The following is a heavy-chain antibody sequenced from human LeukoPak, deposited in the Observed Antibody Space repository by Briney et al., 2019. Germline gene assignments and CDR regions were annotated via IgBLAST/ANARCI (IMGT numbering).Heavy chain of an antibody. CDR2: IKPDGTTK. V-gene: IGHV3-7*03. J-gene: IGHJ4*02. CDR3: ARSIPYGTTWYGRSDY. Sequence: GGSLRLSCAASGFTFSSYWMNWARQAPGKGLEWVANIKPDGTTKFYVDSVKGRFTISRDNALNSLYLQMNSLRAEDTAIYYCARSIPYGTTWYGRSDYWGQGTLVTVSS. D-gene: IGHD6-13*01. CDR1: GFTFSSYW.